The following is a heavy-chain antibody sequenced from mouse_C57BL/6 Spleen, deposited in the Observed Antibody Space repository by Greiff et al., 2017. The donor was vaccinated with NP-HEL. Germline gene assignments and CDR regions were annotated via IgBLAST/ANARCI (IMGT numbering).Heavy chain of an antibody. Sequence: EVQLPPSGPELVKPGASVQISCKASGYTFTDYYMNWVKQSPGTSLEWIGVISPTNGGPSYNQKFKGKATLTVDKSSSTAYMELRRLTSEDAAVYDCARGLPTVWYFDVWGTGTTVTVSS. J-gene: IGHJ1*03. V-gene: IGHV1-26*01. D-gene: IGHD1-1*01. CDR3: ARGLPTVWYFDV. CDR2: ISPTNGGP. CDR1: GYTFTDYY.